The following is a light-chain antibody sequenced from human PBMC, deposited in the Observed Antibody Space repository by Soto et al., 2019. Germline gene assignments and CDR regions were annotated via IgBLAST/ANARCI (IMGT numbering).Light chain of an antibody. J-gene: IGKJ2*01. CDR3: QQYGSSPYT. V-gene: IGKV3-20*01. CDR1: QSASSNS. Sequence: EIVLTQSPGTLSLSPGERATLSCRASQSASSNSLAWYQQKPGQAPRLLIYGASSRATGIPDRFSGSGSGTDFTLAISRLEPEDFAVYYCQQYGSSPYTFGQGTKLEI. CDR2: GAS.